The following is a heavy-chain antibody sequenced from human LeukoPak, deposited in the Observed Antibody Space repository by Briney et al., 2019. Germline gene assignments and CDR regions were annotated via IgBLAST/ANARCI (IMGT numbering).Heavy chain of an antibody. CDR3: AKDTQWLVWWDY. CDR1: GFTFDDYG. CDR2: ISGSGGST. Sequence: GGSLRPSCAASGFTFDDYGMSWVRQAPGKGLEWVSAISGSGGSTYYADFVKGRFTISRDNSKNTLYLQMNSLRAEDTAVYYCAKDTQWLVWWDYWGQGTLVTVSS. V-gene: IGHV3-23*01. J-gene: IGHJ4*02. D-gene: IGHD6-19*01.